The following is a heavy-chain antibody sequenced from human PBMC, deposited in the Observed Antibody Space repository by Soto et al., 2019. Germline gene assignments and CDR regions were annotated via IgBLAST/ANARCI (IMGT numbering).Heavy chain of an antibody. Sequence: GSLRLSCAASGFTFSSYAMTWVRQAPGKGLEWVSAISGSGDSTYYADSVKGRFTISRDQSKNTLYLQMHSLRAEDTAVYFCAKERDNGADRYYSHYSGQGTLVTVSS. CDR2: ISGSGDST. V-gene: IGHV3-23*01. CDR1: GFTFSSYA. CDR3: AKERDNGADRYYSHY. J-gene: IGHJ4*02. D-gene: IGHD2-8*01.